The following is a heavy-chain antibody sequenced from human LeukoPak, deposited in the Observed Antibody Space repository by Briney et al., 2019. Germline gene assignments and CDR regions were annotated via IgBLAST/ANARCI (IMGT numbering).Heavy chain of an antibody. CDR1: GYTFTSYD. Sequence: GASVKVSCKASGYTFTSYDINWVRQTPGQGLEWMGWINPNSGGTNYAQKFQGRVTMTRDTSISTAYMELCRLRSDDTAVYYCARVYDILTDYSDWFDPWGQGTLVTVSS. CDR3: ARVYDILTDYSDWFDP. J-gene: IGHJ5*02. V-gene: IGHV1-2*02. D-gene: IGHD3-9*01. CDR2: INPNSGGT.